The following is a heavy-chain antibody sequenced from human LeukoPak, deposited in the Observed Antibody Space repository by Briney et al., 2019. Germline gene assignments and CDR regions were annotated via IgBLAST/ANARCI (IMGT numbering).Heavy chain of an antibody. CDR2: ISGGSGYI. Sequence: GGSLRLSCAASGFTFSSYSMNWVRQAPGKGLEWVSSISGGSGYIYYADSVKGRFTISRDNAKNSLYLQINSLRPEDTAVYYCGRDSGAGGYSYNYYMDVWGKGTTVTVSS. D-gene: IGHD7-27*01. CDR3: GRDSGAGGYSYNYYMDV. CDR1: GFTFSSYS. J-gene: IGHJ6*03. V-gene: IGHV3-21*01.